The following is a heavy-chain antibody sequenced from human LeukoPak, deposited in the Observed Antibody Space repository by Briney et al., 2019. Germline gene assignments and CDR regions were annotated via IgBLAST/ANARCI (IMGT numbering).Heavy chain of an antibody. J-gene: IGHJ4*02. V-gene: IGHV3-21*01. CDR2: ISSSSSYI. CDR3: AREDLTSYYYDSSGSLDY. D-gene: IGHD3-22*01. Sequence: GGSLRLSCAASGFTFSSYSMNWVRQAPGKGLEWVSSISSSSSYIYYADSVKGRFTISRDNAKNSLYLQMNSLRAEDTAVYSCAREDLTSYYYDSSGSLDYWGQGTLVTVSS. CDR1: GFTFSSYS.